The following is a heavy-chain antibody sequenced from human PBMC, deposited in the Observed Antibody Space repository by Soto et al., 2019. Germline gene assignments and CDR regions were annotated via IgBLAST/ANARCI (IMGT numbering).Heavy chain of an antibody. CDR1: GYTFTNYY. V-gene: IGHV1-46*01. J-gene: IGHJ4*02. CDR3: ARDFSGTMDY. CDR2: IYPSGGST. D-gene: IGHD1-7*01. Sequence: RASVKVSCKASGYTFTNYYMHWVRQAPGQGLEWMGIIYPSGGSTRNAQKFQGRVTMTRDTSTSTVYMELSSLRSEDTAVYYCARDFSGTMDYWGRGTLVTVSS.